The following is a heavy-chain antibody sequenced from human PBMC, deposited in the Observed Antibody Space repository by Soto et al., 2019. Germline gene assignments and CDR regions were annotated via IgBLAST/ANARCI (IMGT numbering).Heavy chain of an antibody. Sequence: QVQLVESGGGVVQPGRSLRLSCAASGFTFSSYGMHWVRQAPGKGLEWVAVISYDGSNKYYADSVKGRFTISRDNSKNTLYLQMNSLRAEDTAVYYCARDPVGDSSGWQKLDYWGQGTLVTVSS. CDR1: GFTFSSYG. J-gene: IGHJ4*02. V-gene: IGHV3-30*03. CDR3: ARDPVGDSSGWQKLDY. CDR2: ISYDGSNK. D-gene: IGHD6-19*01.